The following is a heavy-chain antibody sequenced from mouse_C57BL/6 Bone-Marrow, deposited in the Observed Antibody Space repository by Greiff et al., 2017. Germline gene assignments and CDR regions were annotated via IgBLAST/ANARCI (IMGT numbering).Heavy chain of an antibody. Sequence: EVKLVESGGGLVQPGGSLKLSCAASGFTFSDYYLYWVRQTPEKRLEWVAYISNGGGSTYYPATVKGRFTISRDNAKNTLYLQMSRLKSEDTAMYYCARHLYGSSSFAYWGQGTLVTVSA. CDR3: ARHLYGSSSFAY. J-gene: IGHJ3*01. CDR2: ISNGGGST. D-gene: IGHD1-1*01. V-gene: IGHV5-12*01. CDR1: GFTFSDYY.